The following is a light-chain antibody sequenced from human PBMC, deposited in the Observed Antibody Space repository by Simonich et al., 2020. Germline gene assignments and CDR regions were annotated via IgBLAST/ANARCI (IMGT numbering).Light chain of an antibody. J-gene: IGKJ4*01. CDR1: QSLLHSAGKTY. Sequence: DIVMTQTPLSLSVTPGQPASISCKSSQSLLHSAGKTYLYWYLQKPGQSPQLLIYEGYTRCSGVPDRFSGSGSGTDFTLKISRVEAEDVGVYYCMQSIQLPLTFGGGTKVEIK. CDR3: MQSIQLPLT. CDR2: EGY. V-gene: IGKV2D-29*02.